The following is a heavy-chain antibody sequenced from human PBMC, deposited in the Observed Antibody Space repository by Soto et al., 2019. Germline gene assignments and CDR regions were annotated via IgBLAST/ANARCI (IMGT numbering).Heavy chain of an antibody. D-gene: IGHD3-3*01. CDR1: GYTFTSYD. Sequence: ASVKVSCKASGYTFTSYDINWVRQATGQGLEWMGWRNPNSGNTGYAQKFQGRVTMTRNTSISTAYMELSSLRSEDTAVYYCATSYPGYYDFWSGYSEYGMDVWGQGTTVPVSS. J-gene: IGHJ6*02. CDR3: ATSYPGYYDFWSGYSEYGMDV. CDR2: RNPNSGNT. V-gene: IGHV1-8*01.